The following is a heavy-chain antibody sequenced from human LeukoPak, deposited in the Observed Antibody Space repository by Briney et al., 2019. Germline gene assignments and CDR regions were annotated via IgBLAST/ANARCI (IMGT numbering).Heavy chain of an antibody. D-gene: IGHD6-19*01. J-gene: IGHJ4*02. V-gene: IGHV1-3*01. CDR3: ASELMYSSGWHYFDY. CDR2: INAGNGNT. CDR1: GYTFSSYY. Sequence: ASVKVSCKASGYTFSSYYMHWVRQAPGQRLEWMGWINAGNGNTKYSQKFQGRVTITRDTSASTAYMELSSLRSEDTAVYYCASELMYSSGWHYFDYWGQGTLVTVSS.